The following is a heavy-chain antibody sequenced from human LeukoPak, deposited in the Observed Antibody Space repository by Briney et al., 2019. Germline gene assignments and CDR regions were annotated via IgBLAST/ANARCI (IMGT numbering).Heavy chain of an antibody. D-gene: IGHD6-19*01. CDR1: GFTFSSYA. Sequence: GGSLRLSCAASGFTFSSYAMSWVRQAPGKGLEWVSTISGSGGSTYYADSVKGRFTISRDNSKNTLYLQMNSLRAEDAAVYYCATYIAVAGPFDYWGQGTLVTVSS. V-gene: IGHV3-23*01. CDR2: ISGSGGST. CDR3: ATYIAVAGPFDY. J-gene: IGHJ4*02.